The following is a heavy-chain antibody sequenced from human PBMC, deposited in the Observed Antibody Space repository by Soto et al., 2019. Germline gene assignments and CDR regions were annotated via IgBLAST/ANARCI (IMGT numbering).Heavy chain of an antibody. J-gene: IGHJ6*03. Sequence: GGSLRLSCAASGFTFSSYGRSWVRQAPGKGLEWVANIKQDGSEKYYVDSVKGRFTISRDNAKNSLYLQMNSLRAEDTAVYYCARDQDLWFGELSIPHYYYYMDVWGKGTTVTVSS. CDR3: ARDQDLWFGELSIPHYYYYMDV. CDR1: GFTFSSYG. D-gene: IGHD3-10*01. V-gene: IGHV3-7*01. CDR2: IKQDGSEK.